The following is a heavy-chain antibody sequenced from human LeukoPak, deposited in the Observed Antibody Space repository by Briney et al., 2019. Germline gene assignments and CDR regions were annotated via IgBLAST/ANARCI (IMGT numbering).Heavy chain of an antibody. CDR1: GFIHSRHD. V-gene: IGHV3-30*18. Sequence: GGSLSLSCVVSGFIHSRHDFHWVRQAPGKGLEWVGHVSSNGTSKYNGDSVKGRFTVSRDNSKNTLFLQMTSLRPEDTAVYYCAKGDSFDQWGRGTQVIVSS. CDR3: AKGDSFDQ. J-gene: IGHJ4*02. CDR2: VSSNGTSK. D-gene: IGHD3-3*01.